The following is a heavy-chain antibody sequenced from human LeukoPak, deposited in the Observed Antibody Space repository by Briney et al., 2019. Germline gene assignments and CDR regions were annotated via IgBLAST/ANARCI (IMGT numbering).Heavy chain of an antibody. V-gene: IGHV3-23*01. CDR2: ISGSGGNT. CDR1: GFTFSSYA. CDR3: AKDISSSYPYYFDN. Sequence: GGSLRLSCAASGFTFSSYAMSWVRQAPGKGLEWASAISGSGGNTYYADSVKGRFTISRDNSKNTLYLQMNSLRAEDTAVYNCAKDISSSYPYYFDNWGQGTLVTVSS. J-gene: IGHJ4*02. D-gene: IGHD6-13*01.